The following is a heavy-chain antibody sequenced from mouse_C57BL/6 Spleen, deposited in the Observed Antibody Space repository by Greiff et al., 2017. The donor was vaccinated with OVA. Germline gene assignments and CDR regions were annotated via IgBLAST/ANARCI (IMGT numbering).Heavy chain of an antibody. CDR3: ATGTGSFDY. D-gene: IGHD3-3*01. Sequence: QVQLQQSGAELARPGASVKLSCKASGYTFTSSGISWVKQRTGQGLEWIGEIYPRSGNTYYNEKFKGKATLTADKSSSTAYMELRSLTSEDSAVYFCATGTGSFDYWGQGTTLTVSS. CDR2: IYPRSGNT. J-gene: IGHJ2*01. V-gene: IGHV1-81*01. CDR1: GYTFTSSG.